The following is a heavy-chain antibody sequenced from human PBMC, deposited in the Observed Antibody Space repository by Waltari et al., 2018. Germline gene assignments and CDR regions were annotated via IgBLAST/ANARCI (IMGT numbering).Heavy chain of an antibody. J-gene: IGHJ4*02. CDR3: ARGSPDDY. V-gene: IGHV4-34*01. CDR2: INHSGST. Sequence: QMQLQQWGAGLLKPSETLSLTCAVYGGSFSGYYWSWIRQPPGKGLEWIGEINHSGSTNYNPSLKSRVTISVDTSKNQFSLKLSSVTAADTAVYYCARGSPDDYGGQGTLVTVSS. CDR1: GGSFSGYY.